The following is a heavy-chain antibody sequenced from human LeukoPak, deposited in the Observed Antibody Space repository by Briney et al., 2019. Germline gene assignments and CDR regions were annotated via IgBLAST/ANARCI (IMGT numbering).Heavy chain of an antibody. CDR3: ARGRYYYGSGTSGWFDP. Sequence: SETLSFTCAVYGGPFSGYYWSWIRQPPGKRLEWIGEINHSGCTNYNPSLKSRVTISVDTSKNQFSLKLSSVTAADTAVYYCARGRYYYGSGTSGWFDPWGQGTLVTVSS. D-gene: IGHD3-10*01. V-gene: IGHV4-34*01. CDR2: INHSGCT. J-gene: IGHJ5*02. CDR1: GGPFSGYY.